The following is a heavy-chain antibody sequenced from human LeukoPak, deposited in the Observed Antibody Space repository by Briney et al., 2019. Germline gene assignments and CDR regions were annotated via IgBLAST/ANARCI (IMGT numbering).Heavy chain of an antibody. CDR1: GGTFSSYA. V-gene: IGHV1-69*06. J-gene: IGHJ4*02. D-gene: IGHD2-2*01. Sequence: SVKVSCKASGGTFSSYAISWVRQAPGQGLEWMGGIVPIFGTANYAQKFQGRVTITADKSTSTAYMELSSLRSDDTAVYYCARALYHTFDYWGQGTLVTVSS. CDR2: IVPIFGTA. CDR3: ARALYHTFDY.